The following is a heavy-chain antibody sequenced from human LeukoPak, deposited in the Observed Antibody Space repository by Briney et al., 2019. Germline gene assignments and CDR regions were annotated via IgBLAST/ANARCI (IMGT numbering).Heavy chain of an antibody. V-gene: IGHV4-31*03. J-gene: IGHJ4*02. CDR2: IYYSGST. CDR3: ARAYYYDSSGFYTIDY. Sequence: SETLSLTCTVSGGSISSGGSYWSWIRQHPGKGLEWIGYIYYSGSTYYNPSLKSRVTISVDTSKNQFSLKLSSVTAADTAVYYCARAYYYDSSGFYTIDYWGQGTLVTVSS. D-gene: IGHD3-22*01. CDR1: GGSISSGGSY.